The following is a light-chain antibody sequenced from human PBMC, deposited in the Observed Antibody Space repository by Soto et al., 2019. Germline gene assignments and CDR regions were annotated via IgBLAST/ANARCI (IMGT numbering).Light chain of an antibody. V-gene: IGLV2-11*01. CDR1: SSDVGAYDF. CDR2: DVT. CDR3: CSYAGSSSAM. Sequence: QSALTQPRSVSGSPGQSVTISCTGTSSDVGAYDFVSWYQQHPGKAPQLMIYDVTKRPSGVPDRFSGSKSGNTASLTISGLQDEDEADYYCCSYAGSSSAMFGGGTQLTVL. J-gene: IGLJ3*02.